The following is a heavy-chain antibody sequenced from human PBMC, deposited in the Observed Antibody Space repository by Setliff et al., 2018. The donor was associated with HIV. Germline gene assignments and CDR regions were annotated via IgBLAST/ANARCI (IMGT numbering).Heavy chain of an antibody. J-gene: IGHJ6*03. CDR3: ARSLAYCSGGGCSSGNYYYMDV. V-gene: IGHV4-59*01. CDR2: ISYSGST. Sequence: SETLSLTCAVYGGSFSGYYWSWIRQPPGKGLEWIGYISYSGSTNYNPSLKSRVTILVDTSKNHFSLKLTSVTAADTAVYYCARSLAYCSGGGCSSGNYYYMDVWGKGTTVTVSS. CDR1: GGSFSGYY. D-gene: IGHD2-15*01.